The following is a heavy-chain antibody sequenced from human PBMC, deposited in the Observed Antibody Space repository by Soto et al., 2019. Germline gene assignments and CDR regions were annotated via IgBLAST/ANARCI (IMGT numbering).Heavy chain of an antibody. CDR2: ISWNSGSI. J-gene: IGHJ4*02. CDR1: GFTFDDYA. CDR3: AKDQSLYDSSGYYD. D-gene: IGHD3-22*01. Sequence: GGSLRLSCAASGFTFDDYAMHWVRQAPGKGLEWVSGISWNSGSIGYADSVKGRFTISRDNAKNSLYLQMNSLRAEDTALYYCAKDQSLYDSSGYYDWGQGTLVTVSS. V-gene: IGHV3-9*01.